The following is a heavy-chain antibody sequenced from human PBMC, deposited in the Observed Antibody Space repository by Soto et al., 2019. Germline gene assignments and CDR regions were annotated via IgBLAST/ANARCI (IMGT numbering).Heavy chain of an antibody. CDR2: FSYTGTT. D-gene: IGHD2-21*01. Sequence: QVQLQESGPGLVKPSETLSLTCSVSGDSITSYYWNWLRQPPGKGLEWIGYFSYTGTTNYNPSLKSRVTISADTSKNQFFLKLSSVTAADTAVYYCGRHLFSDVWGQGTTVTVSS. J-gene: IGHJ6*02. CDR3: GRHLFSDV. CDR1: GDSITSYY. V-gene: IGHV4-59*08.